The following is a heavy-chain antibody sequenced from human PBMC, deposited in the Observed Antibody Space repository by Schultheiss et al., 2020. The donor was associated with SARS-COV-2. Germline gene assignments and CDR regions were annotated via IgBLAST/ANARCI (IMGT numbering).Heavy chain of an antibody. V-gene: IGHV3-23*01. Sequence: GGSLRLSCAASGFTFSSYAMSWVRQAPGKGLEWVSAISGSGGSTYYADSVKGRFTISRDNAKNSLYLQMNSRRAEDTAVYYCAKDGPTVTTPFDYWGQGTLVTVSS. J-gene: IGHJ4*02. D-gene: IGHD4-11*01. CDR2: ISGSGGST. CDR1: GFTFSSYA. CDR3: AKDGPTVTTPFDY.